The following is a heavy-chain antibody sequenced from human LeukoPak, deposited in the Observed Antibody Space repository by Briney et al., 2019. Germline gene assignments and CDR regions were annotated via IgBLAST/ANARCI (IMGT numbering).Heavy chain of an antibody. CDR3: AREVYCSSTSCYTGYFQH. V-gene: IGHV3-7*01. J-gene: IGHJ1*01. CDR1: GFTFSSYW. CDR2: IKQDGSEK. Sequence: PGGSLRLXCAASGFTFSSYWMSWVRQAPGKGLEWVANIKQDGSEKYYVESVKGRFTISREKAKNSLYLQMNSLRAEDTAVYYCAREVYCSSTSCYTGYFQHWGQGTLVTVSS. D-gene: IGHD2-2*02.